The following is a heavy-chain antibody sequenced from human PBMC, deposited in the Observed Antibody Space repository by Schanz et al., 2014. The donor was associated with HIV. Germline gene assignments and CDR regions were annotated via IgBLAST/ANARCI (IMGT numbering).Heavy chain of an antibody. Sequence: EVQLVESGGGLVKPGGSLRLSCTASGFAFSRYTMNWVRQAPGKGPEWISSISSSGSYIFYADSLKGRFTISRDNAKNSLSLHIDSLRAEDTAVYYCAGGYCSGGRCDHRPFDIWRQGTMVTVSP. J-gene: IGHJ3*02. CDR2: ISSSGSYI. CDR3: AGGYCSGGRCDHRPFDI. D-gene: IGHD2-15*01. V-gene: IGHV3-21*01. CDR1: GFAFSRYT.